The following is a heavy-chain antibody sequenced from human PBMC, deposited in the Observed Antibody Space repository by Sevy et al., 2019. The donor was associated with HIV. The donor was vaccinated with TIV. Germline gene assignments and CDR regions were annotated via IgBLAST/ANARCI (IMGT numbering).Heavy chain of an antibody. J-gene: IGHJ6*02. CDR2: ISYDGSNK. Sequence: GGSLRLSCAASGFTFSSYAMHWVRQAPGKGLEWVAVISYDGSNKYYADSVKGRFTISRDNSKNTLYLQMNSLRAEDTAVYYCARPYCGGDCYSSYYYYGMDVWGQRTTVTVSS. CDR3: ARPYCGGDCYSSYYYYGMDV. V-gene: IGHV3-30-3*01. D-gene: IGHD2-21*02. CDR1: GFTFSSYA.